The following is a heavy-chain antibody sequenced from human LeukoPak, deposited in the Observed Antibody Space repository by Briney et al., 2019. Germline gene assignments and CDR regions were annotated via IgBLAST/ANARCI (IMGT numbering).Heavy chain of an antibody. V-gene: IGHV3-48*01. CDR1: GFTLSSYS. CDR3: ARGIARTTPFFDY. CDR2: ISSSSSTI. D-gene: IGHD1/OR15-1a*01. Sequence: GGSLRLSYAASGFTLSSYSMNWVREAPGKGLEWVSYISSSSSTIYYADSVKGRFTISRDNAKNSLYLQMNSLRAEDTAVYYCARGIARTTPFFDYWGQGTLVTVSS. J-gene: IGHJ4*02.